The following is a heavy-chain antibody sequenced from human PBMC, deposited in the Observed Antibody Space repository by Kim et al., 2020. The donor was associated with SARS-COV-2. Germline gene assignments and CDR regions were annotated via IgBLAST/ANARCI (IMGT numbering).Heavy chain of an antibody. D-gene: IGHD6-19*01. V-gene: IGHV3-11*05. Sequence: GGSLRLSCAASGFTFSDYYMSWIRQAPGKGLEWVSYISSSSSYTNYADSVKGRFTISRDNAKNSLYLQMNSLRAEDTAVYYCARAREGAVAGYYFDYWGQGTLGTVSS. CDR2: ISSSSSYT. J-gene: IGHJ4*02. CDR3: ARAREGAVAGYYFDY. CDR1: GFTFSDYY.